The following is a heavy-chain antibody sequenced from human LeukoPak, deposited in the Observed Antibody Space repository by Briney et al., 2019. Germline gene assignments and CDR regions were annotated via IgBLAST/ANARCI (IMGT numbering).Heavy chain of an antibody. CDR3: AKGSSPLGHFDC. D-gene: IGHD6-13*01. Sequence: GGSLRLSCAAPAFTFSNYAMSWVRQAPGKGLEWVSAINDRGVDTYYTDSVKGRFTISRDNSKNTLFLQMNSLRAEDTAVYYCAKGSSPLGHFDCWGQGTLVTVSS. V-gene: IGHV3-23*01. CDR2: INDRGVDT. CDR1: AFTFSNYA. J-gene: IGHJ4*02.